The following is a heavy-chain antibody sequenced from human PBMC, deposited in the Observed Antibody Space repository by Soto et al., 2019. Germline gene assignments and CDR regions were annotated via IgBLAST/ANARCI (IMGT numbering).Heavy chain of an antibody. CDR3: ARYNSYAIDY. D-gene: IGHD2-8*01. J-gene: IGHJ4*02. Sequence: SETLSLTCTASGTSISSYYWSWIRQPPGKGLEWIANIHYSGTTNYNPSLASRVTLSVDTSKNQFSLKMTSVTAADRAMYFCARYNSYAIDYWGRGTLVTVSS. CDR2: IHYSGTT. CDR1: GTSISSYY. V-gene: IGHV4-59*01.